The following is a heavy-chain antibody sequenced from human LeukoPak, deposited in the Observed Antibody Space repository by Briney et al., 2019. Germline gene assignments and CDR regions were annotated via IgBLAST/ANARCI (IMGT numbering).Heavy chain of an antibody. CDR3: AKDALRYGDYGVVDY. J-gene: IGHJ4*02. V-gene: IGHV3-74*01. Sequence: PGGSLRLSCAASGFTFSSYWMHWVRQAPGKGLVWVSRINSDGSSTSYADSVKGRFTISRDNAKNTLYLQMNSLRAEDTAVYYCAKDALRYGDYGVVDYWGQGTLVTVSS. CDR1: GFTFSSYW. D-gene: IGHD4-17*01. CDR2: INSDGSST.